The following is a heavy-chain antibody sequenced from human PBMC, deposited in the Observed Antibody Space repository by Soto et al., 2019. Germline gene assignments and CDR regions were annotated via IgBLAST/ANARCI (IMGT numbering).Heavy chain of an antibody. CDR2: IWYDGSNK. Sequence: GGSLRLSCAASGFTFSSYGMHWVRQAPGKGLEWVAVIWYDGSNKYYADSVKGRFTISRDNSKNTLYLQMNSLRAEDTAVYYCARDMWDSSGITKGVFDYWGQGTLVTVSS. CDR1: GFTFSSYG. V-gene: IGHV3-33*01. J-gene: IGHJ4*02. D-gene: IGHD3-22*01. CDR3: ARDMWDSSGITKGVFDY.